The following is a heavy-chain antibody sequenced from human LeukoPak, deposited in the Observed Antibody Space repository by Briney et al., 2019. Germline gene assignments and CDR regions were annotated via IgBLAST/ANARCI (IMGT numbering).Heavy chain of an antibody. V-gene: IGHV1-46*01. CDR3: ARDLHRIYYFDY. Sequence: GASVKVSCKASGYTFTSYYMHWVRQAPGQGPEWMGIINPSGGSTSYAQKFQGRVTMTRDTSTSTVYMELSSLRSEDTAVYYCARDLHRIYYFDYWGQGTLVTVSS. CDR1: GYTFTSYY. J-gene: IGHJ4*02. CDR2: INPSGGST.